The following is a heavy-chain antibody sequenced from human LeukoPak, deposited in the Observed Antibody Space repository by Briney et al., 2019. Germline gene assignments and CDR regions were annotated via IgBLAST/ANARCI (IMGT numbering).Heavy chain of an antibody. V-gene: IGHV3-30-3*01. Sequence: GGSLRLSCAASGFTFSSYAMHWVRQAPGKGLEWVAVISYDGSNKYYADSVKGRFTISRDNSKNTLYLQMNSLRAEDTAVYYCARDPHHFYGDYDADGYWGQGTLVTVSS. J-gene: IGHJ4*02. CDR3: ARDPHHFYGDYDADGY. CDR1: GFTFSSYA. D-gene: IGHD4-17*01. CDR2: ISYDGSNK.